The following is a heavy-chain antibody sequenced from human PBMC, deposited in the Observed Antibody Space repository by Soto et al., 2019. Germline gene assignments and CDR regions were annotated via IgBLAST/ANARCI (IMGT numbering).Heavy chain of an antibody. V-gene: IGHV4-4*07. J-gene: IGHJ5*02. CDR3: AKDVSSRRWFDP. D-gene: IGHD3-16*01. Sequence: PLETLSLTCAVSGASIRSYHRSWIRQPAGKGLEWIGRMQHTGNTNYNPTLKSRVTMSVDTSKNQISLKVTSVTAADTAVYFCAKDVSSRRWFDPWGQGILVTVSS. CDR1: GASIRSYH. CDR2: MQHTGNT.